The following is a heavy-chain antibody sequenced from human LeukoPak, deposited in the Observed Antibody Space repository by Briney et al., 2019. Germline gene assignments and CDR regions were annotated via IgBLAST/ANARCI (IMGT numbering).Heavy chain of an antibody. CDR2: IRYDGSNK. CDR3: AKDSVAGARPVPHMDV. D-gene: IGHD6-6*01. Sequence: GGSLRLSCAASGFTFSSYGMHWVRQAPGKGLEWVAFIRYDGSNKYYADSVKGRFTISRDNSKNTLYLQMNSLRAEDTAVYYCAKDSVAGARPVPHMDVWGKGTTVTVSS. V-gene: IGHV3-30*02. J-gene: IGHJ6*03. CDR1: GFTFSSYG.